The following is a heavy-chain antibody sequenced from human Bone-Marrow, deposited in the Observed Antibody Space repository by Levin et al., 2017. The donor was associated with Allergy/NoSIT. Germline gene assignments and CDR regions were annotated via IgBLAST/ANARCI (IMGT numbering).Heavy chain of an antibody. CDR3: ARSIAVAGLLDLLDYFDY. D-gene: IGHD6-19*01. V-gene: IGHV2-5*02. J-gene: IGHJ4*02. Sequence: SGPTLVKPTQTLTLTCTFSGFSLSTSGVGVGWIRQPPGKALEWLALIYWDDDKRYSPSLKSRLTITKDTSKNQVVLTMTNMDPVDTATYYCARSIAVAGLLDLLDYFDYWGQGTLVTVSS. CDR1: GFSLSTSGVG. CDR2: IYWDDDK.